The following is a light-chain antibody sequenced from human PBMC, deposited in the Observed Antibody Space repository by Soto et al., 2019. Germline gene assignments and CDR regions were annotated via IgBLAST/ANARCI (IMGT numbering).Light chain of an antibody. CDR2: EGS. V-gene: IGLV2-23*01. J-gene: IGLJ2*01. CDR3: CSYAGSSTLL. Sequence: QSALTQPASVSGSPGQSITISCIGISSEVGSYNLVSWYQQHPDKAPKLMIYEGSKRPSGVSNRFSGSKSGNTASLTISGLQAEDEADYYCCSYAGSSTLLFGGGTKVTVL. CDR1: SSEVGSYNL.